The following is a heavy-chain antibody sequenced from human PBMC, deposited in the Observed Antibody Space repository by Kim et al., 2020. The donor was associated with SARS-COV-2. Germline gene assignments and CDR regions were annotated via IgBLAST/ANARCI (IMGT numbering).Heavy chain of an antibody. CDR1: GFTFSSYS. CDR2: ISSSTTIM. D-gene: IGHD6-13*01. CDR3: ARGQAYSSSWYVTL. Sequence: GGSLRLSRAGSGFTFSSYSMNWVRQAPGKGLEWLSYISSSTTIMYYADSVKGRFTISRDNAKNSVYLQMNSLRDEDTAMYYCARGQAYSSSWYVTLWGQGTQVTVSS. J-gene: IGHJ4*02. V-gene: IGHV3-48*02.